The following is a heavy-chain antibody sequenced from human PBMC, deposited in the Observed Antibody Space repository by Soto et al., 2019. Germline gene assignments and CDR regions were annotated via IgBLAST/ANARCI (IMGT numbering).Heavy chain of an antibody. CDR3: AKGIGVSVAGTDY. Sequence: EVQLLESGGGLVQPGGSLRLSCVASGFTFSSHAMSWVRQAPGKGLEWVSGISGSGGSTYYADSVKGRFSISRDNSQNTLYLQMNSLRAEDTAVNYCAKGIGVSVAGTDYWGQGDPVTVSS. V-gene: IGHV3-23*01. J-gene: IGHJ4*02. D-gene: IGHD6-19*01. CDR1: GFTFSSHA. CDR2: ISGSGGST.